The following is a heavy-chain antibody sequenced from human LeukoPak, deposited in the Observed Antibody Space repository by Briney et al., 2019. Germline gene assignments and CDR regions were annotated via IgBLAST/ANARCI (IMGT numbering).Heavy chain of an antibody. CDR3: ARQGDLASYGDYLATNY. J-gene: IGHJ4*02. CDR2: IYYSGST. Sequence: SETLSPTCTVSGGSISSSSYYWGWIRQPPGKGLEWIGSIYYSGSTYYNPSLKSRVTISVDTSKNQFSLKLSSVTAADTAVYYCARQGDLASYGDYLATNYWGQGTLVTVSS. CDR1: GGSISSSSYY. D-gene: IGHD4-17*01. V-gene: IGHV4-39*01.